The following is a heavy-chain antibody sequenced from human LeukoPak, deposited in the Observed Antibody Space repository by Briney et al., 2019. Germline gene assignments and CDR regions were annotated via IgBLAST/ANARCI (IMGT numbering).Heavy chain of an antibody. D-gene: IGHD6-19*01. CDR1: GATMITSAFY. V-gene: IGHV4-39*07. J-gene: IGHJ4*02. Sequence: PSETLSLTCTVSGATMITSAFYWGWIRESPGKGLEWIGNVHVSGGTYYNPSHKGRVTISLDTSKNQFSLKLSSVTAADTAVYYCARGAVAGPISSFDHWGQGNLVTVSS. CDR2: VHVSGGT. CDR3: ARGAVAGPISSFDH.